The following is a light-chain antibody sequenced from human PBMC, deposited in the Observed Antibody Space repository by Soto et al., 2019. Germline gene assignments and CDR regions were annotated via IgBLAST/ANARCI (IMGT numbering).Light chain of an antibody. CDR1: QSSSSW. V-gene: IGKV1-5*01. CDR2: NAD. CDR3: QQFSLYWA. Sequence: DIQMTQSPSTLSASVGDRVTITCPGSQSSSSWFAWYQQKPGKAPKILIYNADTLESGVPSRFSGSGYGTEFILTISSLQPDDFATYYCQQFSLYWAFGQGTKVDIK. J-gene: IGKJ1*01.